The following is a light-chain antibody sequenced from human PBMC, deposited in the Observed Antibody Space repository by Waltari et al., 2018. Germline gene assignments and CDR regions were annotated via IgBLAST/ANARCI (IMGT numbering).Light chain of an antibody. Sequence: DIQMTQSPSSLSASAGDRVTITCRASQGINTYLNWYQQKPGKAPKRLIYGISNLEGGVPSRFSGSGSGTDFTLTISSLQPEDFGTYYCLQYNSYPFTFGQGTKVEI. CDR1: QGINTY. CDR2: GIS. CDR3: LQYNSYPFT. V-gene: IGKV1-17*01. J-gene: IGKJ2*01.